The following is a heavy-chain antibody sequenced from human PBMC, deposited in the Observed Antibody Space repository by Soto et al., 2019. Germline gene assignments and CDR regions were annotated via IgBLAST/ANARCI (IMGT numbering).Heavy chain of an antibody. CDR1: GYSFTSYW. D-gene: IGHD6-6*01. CDR3: ARVSSSSSYYYYYYMDV. Sequence: PGESLKISCKGSGYSFTSYWIGWVRQMPGKGLEWMGIIYPGDSDTRYSPSFQGQVTISADKSISTAYLQWSSLKASDTAMYYCARVSSSSSYYYYYYMDVWGKGTTVTVSS. J-gene: IGHJ6*03. V-gene: IGHV5-51*01. CDR2: IYPGDSDT.